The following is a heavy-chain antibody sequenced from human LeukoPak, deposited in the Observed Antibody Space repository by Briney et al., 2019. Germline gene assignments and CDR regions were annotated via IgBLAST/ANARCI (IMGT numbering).Heavy chain of an antibody. J-gene: IGHJ5*02. CDR2: ISWNSGSI. CDR3: AKDTTWGIAARYTNWFDP. V-gene: IGHV3-9*01. D-gene: IGHD6-6*01. Sequence: PGRSLRLSCAASGFTFDDYAMHWVRQAPGKGLEWVSGISWNSGSIGYADSVKGRFTISRDNAKNSLYLQMNSLRAEDTALYYCAKDTTWGIAARYTNWFDPWGQGTLVTVSS. CDR1: GFTFDDYA.